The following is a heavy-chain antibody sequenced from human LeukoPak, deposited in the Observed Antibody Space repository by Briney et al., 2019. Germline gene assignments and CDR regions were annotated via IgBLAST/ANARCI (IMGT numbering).Heavy chain of an antibody. V-gene: IGHV4-30-2*01. Sequence: PSQTLSLTCAVSGGSISSGGYSWSWIRQPPGKGLEWIGYIYHSGSTYYNPSLKSRVTISVDRSKNQFSLKLSSVTAADTAVYYCARHTAFTMAAFDIWGQGTMVTVSS. J-gene: IGHJ3*02. CDR1: GGSISSGGYS. D-gene: IGHD3-3*02. CDR3: ARHTAFTMAAFDI. CDR2: IYHSGST.